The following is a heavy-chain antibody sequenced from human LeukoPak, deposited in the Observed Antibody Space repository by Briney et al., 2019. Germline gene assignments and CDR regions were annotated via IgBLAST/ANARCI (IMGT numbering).Heavy chain of an antibody. Sequence: SETLSLTCTVSGGSVSSGSYYWSWIRQPPGKGLDWVGYVYYSGSTSYNPSPKSRLTISLDTSRNQFSLKLTSVTAADTAVYYCARATPSRSGLNYWGQGTLVTVSS. CDR2: VYYSGST. V-gene: IGHV4-61*01. D-gene: IGHD6-19*01. CDR1: GGSVSSGSYY. CDR3: ARATPSRSGLNY. J-gene: IGHJ4*02.